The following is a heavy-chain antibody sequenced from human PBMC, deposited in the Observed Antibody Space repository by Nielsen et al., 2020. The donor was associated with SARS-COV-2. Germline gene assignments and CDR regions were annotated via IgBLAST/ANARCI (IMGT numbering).Heavy chain of an antibody. CDR1: GFTFSSYA. D-gene: IGHD3-10*01. CDR3: ARDGELYPFGFDY. Sequence: GGSLRLSCAASGFTFSSYAMHWVRQAPGKGLEWVANIKQDGSEKYYVDSVKGRFTISRDNAKNSLYLQMNSLRAEDTAVYYCARDGELYPFGFDYWGQGTLVTVSS. CDR2: IKQDGSEK. J-gene: IGHJ4*02. V-gene: IGHV3-7*01.